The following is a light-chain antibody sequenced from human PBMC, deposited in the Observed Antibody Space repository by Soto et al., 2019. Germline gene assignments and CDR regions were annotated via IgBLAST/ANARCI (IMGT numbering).Light chain of an antibody. CDR1: QSVSGN. V-gene: IGKV3-15*01. J-gene: IGKJ3*01. Sequence: EIVMTQSPATLSVSPGERATLSCRASQSVSGNLAWYQQKPGQAPRLFIYGASTRATGLPARFSGSGSGTEFTLTISSLQSEDFALYYCQQYDHWPFTFGPGTKVDIK. CDR2: GAS. CDR3: QQYDHWPFT.